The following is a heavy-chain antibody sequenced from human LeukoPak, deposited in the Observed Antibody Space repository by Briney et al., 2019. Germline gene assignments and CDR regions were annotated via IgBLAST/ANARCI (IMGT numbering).Heavy chain of an antibody. Sequence: ASVKVSCKASGYTFTSYDINWVRQATGQGLEWMGWMNPNSGNTGYAQKFQGRVTMTRNTSISTAYMELRSLRSDDTAVYYCATDLSDGTMIGPFDYWGQGTLVTVSS. D-gene: IGHD3-22*01. V-gene: IGHV1-8*01. CDR3: ATDLSDGTMIGPFDY. CDR2: MNPNSGNT. CDR1: GYTFTSYD. J-gene: IGHJ4*02.